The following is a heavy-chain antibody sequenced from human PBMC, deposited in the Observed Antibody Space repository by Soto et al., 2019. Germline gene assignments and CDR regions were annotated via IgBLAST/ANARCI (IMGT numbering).Heavy chain of an antibody. V-gene: IGHV3-7*01. CDR1: GFIIGDFW. D-gene: IGHD1-1*01. J-gene: IGHJ4*02. CDR2: INQDGSEK. CDR3: AKWRWQQSELDY. Sequence: GGLLRLSCAASGFIIGDFWVNCVRQAPGKGLEWVAYINQDGSEKFYVDSVKGRFTISRDNAKNSVYLQMSSLRVEDTAVYYCAKWRWQQSELDYWGQGTLVTVSS.